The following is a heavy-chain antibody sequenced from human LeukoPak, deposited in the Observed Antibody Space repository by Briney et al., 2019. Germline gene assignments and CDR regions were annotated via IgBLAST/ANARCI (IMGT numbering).Heavy chain of an antibody. CDR2: IYYSGST. CDR3: ARRVYSGSYNWYFDL. D-gene: IGHD1-26*01. CDR1: GGSISSSSHN. V-gene: IGHV4-39*01. Sequence: SETLSLTCTVSGGSISSSSHNWGWIRQPPGKGLEWIGSIYYSGSTYYNPSLKSRVTISVDTSKNQFSLKLSSVTAPDTAVYYCARRVYSGSYNWYFDLWGRGTLVTVSS. J-gene: IGHJ2*01.